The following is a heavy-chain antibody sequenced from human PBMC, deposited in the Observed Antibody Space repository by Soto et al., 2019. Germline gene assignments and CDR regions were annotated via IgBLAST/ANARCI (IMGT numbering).Heavy chain of an antibody. Sequence: SETLSLTCTVSGGSISSSSYYWGWIRQPPGKGLEWIGSIYYSGSNYYNPSLKSRVSISVDTSKNQFSLNLSSVTAADTAVYFCARQTRGTGTTIGYWGQGTLVTVSS. V-gene: IGHV4-39*01. CDR2: IYYSGSN. CDR3: ARQTRGTGTTIGY. J-gene: IGHJ4*02. CDR1: GGSISSSSYY. D-gene: IGHD1-7*01.